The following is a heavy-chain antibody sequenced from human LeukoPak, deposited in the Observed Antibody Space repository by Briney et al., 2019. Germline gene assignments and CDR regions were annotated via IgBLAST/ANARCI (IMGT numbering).Heavy chain of an antibody. D-gene: IGHD1-26*01. J-gene: IGHJ4*02. CDR1: GGSISTYY. Sequence: SETLSLTCTVSGGSISTYYWSWIRQPPGKGLEWIGHIYNSGSTNYSPSLKSRVTISIDTSKDQFSLKLSSVTAADTAVYHCARGPYSGYLDYWGQGTLVTVSS. V-gene: IGHV4-59*01. CDR3: ARGPYSGYLDY. CDR2: IYNSGST.